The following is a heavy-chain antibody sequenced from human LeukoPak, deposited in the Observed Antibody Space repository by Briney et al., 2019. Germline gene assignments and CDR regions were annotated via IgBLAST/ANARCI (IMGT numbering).Heavy chain of an antibody. D-gene: IGHD2-21*02. V-gene: IGHV4-59*01. CDR3: ARLRSVTAIPFSRYYYYMDV. Sequence: NPSETLSLTCTVSGGSISSYYWSWIRQPPGKGLEWIGYIYYSGSTNYNPSLKSRVTISVDTSKNQFSLKLSSVTAADTAVYYCARLRSVTAIPFSRYYYYMDVWGKGTTVTVSS. CDR2: IYYSGST. CDR1: GGSISSYY. J-gene: IGHJ6*03.